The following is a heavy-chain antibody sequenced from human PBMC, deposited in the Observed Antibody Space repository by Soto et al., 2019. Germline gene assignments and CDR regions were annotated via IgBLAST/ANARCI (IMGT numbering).Heavy chain of an antibody. Sequence: GGSLRLSCAASGFAFSSYGMHWVRQAPGKGLEWVAVIWYDGSNKYYADFVKGRFTISRDNSKNTLYLQMNSLRAEDTAVYYCARVNLYCGGDCYSSTPVSPGYWGQGTLVTVSS. D-gene: IGHD2-21*02. J-gene: IGHJ4*02. CDR3: ARVNLYCGGDCYSSTPVSPGY. CDR1: GFAFSSYG. CDR2: IWYDGSNK. V-gene: IGHV3-33*01.